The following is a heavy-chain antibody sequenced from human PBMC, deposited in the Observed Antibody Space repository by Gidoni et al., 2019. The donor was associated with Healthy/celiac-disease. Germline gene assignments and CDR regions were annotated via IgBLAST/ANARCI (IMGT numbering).Heavy chain of an antibody. Sequence: EVQLVESGGCLVKPGGSLRLSCAASGFTFSSYSMNWVRQAPGKGLEWVSSISSSSSYIYYADSVKGRFTISRDNAKNSLYLQMNSLRAEDTAVYYCARDGRYCSGGSCFDYFDYWGQGTLVTVSS. CDR1: GFTFSSYS. J-gene: IGHJ4*02. CDR3: ARDGRYCSGGSCFDYFDY. D-gene: IGHD2-15*01. CDR2: ISSSSSYI. V-gene: IGHV3-21*01.